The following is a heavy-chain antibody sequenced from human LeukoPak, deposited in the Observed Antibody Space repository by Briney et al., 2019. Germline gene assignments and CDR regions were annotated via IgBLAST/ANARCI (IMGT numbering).Heavy chain of an antibody. CDR1: GFTFSSYW. J-gene: IGHJ4*02. V-gene: IGHV3-74*01. D-gene: IGHD5-24*01. Sequence: GGSLRLSCAASGFTFSSYWMHWVRQAPGKGLVWVSRINSDGSSTSYADSVKGRFTISRDNAKNTLYLQMNSLRAEDTAVYYCARGGRDGYNLYFDYWGQGTLVTVSS. CDR2: INSDGSST. CDR3: ARGGRDGYNLYFDY.